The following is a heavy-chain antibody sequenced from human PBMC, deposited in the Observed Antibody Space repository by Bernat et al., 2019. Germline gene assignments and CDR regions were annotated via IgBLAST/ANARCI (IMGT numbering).Heavy chain of an antibody. CDR1: GDSFSSNCAS. J-gene: IGHJ3*02. V-gene: IGHV6-1*01. Sequence: QELLQQSGPGLVKASQTLSLNCAISGDSFSSNCASWYWIRQSLSRGLEWLGRTFYRSKWYNDYAVSVISRININPVTSKNRISQQLSSVTPEDTAVYYCARVASGDAFDIWGQGTMVSVSS. CDR3: ARVASGDAFDI. CDR2: TFYRSKWYN.